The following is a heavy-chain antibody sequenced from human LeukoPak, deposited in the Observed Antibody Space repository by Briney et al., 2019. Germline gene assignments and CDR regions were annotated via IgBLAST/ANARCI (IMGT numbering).Heavy chain of an antibody. CDR2: INHSGST. V-gene: IGHV4-34*01. Sequence: SETLSLTCAVYGGSFSGYYWSWIRQPPGKGLEWIGEINHSGSTNYNPSLKSRVTISVDTSKNQFSLKLSSATAADTAVYYCARGVGYYYYMDVWGKGTTVTVSS. CDR3: ARGVGYYYYMDV. CDR1: GGSFSGYY. J-gene: IGHJ6*03. D-gene: IGHD1-26*01.